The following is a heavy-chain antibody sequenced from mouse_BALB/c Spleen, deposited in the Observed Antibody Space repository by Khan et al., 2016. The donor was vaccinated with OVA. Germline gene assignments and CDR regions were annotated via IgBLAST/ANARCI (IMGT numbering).Heavy chain of an antibody. J-gene: IGHJ3*01. CDR2: ISSGDST. CDR3: ARDHWFAY. Sequence: EVELVESGGGLVKPGGSLKLSCAASGFTFSNYAMSWVRQSPEKRLEWVASISSGDSTYYPDSVKGRFTISRDNARNILYLQMSSLRSEDTAMYYCARDHWFAYWGQGTLVTVSA. V-gene: IGHV5-6-5*01. CDR1: GFTFSNYA.